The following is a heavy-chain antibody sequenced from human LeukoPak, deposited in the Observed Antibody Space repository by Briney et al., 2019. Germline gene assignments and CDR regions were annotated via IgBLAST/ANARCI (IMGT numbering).Heavy chain of an antibody. CDR3: ARLSVTFGGVIVIPGDY. CDR2: ISAYNGNT. J-gene: IGHJ4*02. CDR1: GCTFTSYG. V-gene: IGHV1-18*01. Sequence: ASVKVSCKASGCTFTSYGISWVRQAPGQGLEWMGWISAYNGNTNYAQKLQGRVTMTTDTSTSTAYMELRSLRSDDTAVYYCARLSVTFGGVIVIPGDYWGQGTLVTVSS. D-gene: IGHD3-16*02.